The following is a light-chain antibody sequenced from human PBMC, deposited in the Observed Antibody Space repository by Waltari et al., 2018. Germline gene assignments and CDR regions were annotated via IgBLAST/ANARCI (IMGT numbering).Light chain of an antibody. V-gene: IGKV1-5*03. Sequence: DIQMTQSASTLSASVGDRVTIPCRTSQSISNWLDWYQQKAGKAPKLLIYKASTLESGVPSRFSGSGSVTEFTLTISSLQPDDFATYYCQQYNSYSLLTFGGGTKVEIK. J-gene: IGKJ4*01. CDR1: QSISNW. CDR3: QQYNSYSLLT. CDR2: KAS.